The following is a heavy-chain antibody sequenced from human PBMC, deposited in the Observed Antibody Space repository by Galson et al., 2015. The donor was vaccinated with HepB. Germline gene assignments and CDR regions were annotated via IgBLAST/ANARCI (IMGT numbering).Heavy chain of an antibody. J-gene: IGHJ4*02. CDR3: ARVPEGRYSGYDFGLGY. CDR1: GYTFTSYG. V-gene: IGHV1-18*01. CDR2: ISAYNGNT. D-gene: IGHD5-12*01. Sequence: SVKVSCKAFGYTFTSYGISWVRQAPGQGLEWMGWISAYNGNTNYAQKLQGRVTMTTDTSTSTAYMELRSLRSDDTAVYYCARVPEGRYSGYDFGLGYWGQGTLVTVSS.